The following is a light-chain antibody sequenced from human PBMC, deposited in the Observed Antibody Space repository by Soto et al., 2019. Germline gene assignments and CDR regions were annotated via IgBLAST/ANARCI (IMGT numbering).Light chain of an antibody. CDR3: QQYDKWPLT. J-gene: IGKJ4*01. Sequence: IVMTQSPATLSVSPGQRAILSCRASQSVGSLLAWYRQKPGQAPVLLIYGASTRATDIPARFSGSGSGTDFTLTISSLQSEDFAVYYCQQYDKWPLTFGGGTKVEIK. CDR1: QSVGSL. CDR2: GAS. V-gene: IGKV3-15*01.